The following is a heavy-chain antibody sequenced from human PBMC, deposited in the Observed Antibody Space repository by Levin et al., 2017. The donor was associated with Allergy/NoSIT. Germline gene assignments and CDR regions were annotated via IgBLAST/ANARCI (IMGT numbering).Heavy chain of an antibody. CDR2: ISSSSSTI. D-gene: IGHD3/OR15-3a*01. CDR3: ARVGLSAAVWPNYGMDV. CDR1: GFTFSSYS. J-gene: IGHJ6*02. V-gene: IGHV3-48*02. Sequence: GESLKISCAASGFTFSSYSMNWVRQAPGKGLEWVSYISSSSSTIYYADSVKGRFTISRDNAKNSLYLQMNSLRDEDTAVYYCARVGLSAAVWPNYGMDVWGQGTTVTVSS.